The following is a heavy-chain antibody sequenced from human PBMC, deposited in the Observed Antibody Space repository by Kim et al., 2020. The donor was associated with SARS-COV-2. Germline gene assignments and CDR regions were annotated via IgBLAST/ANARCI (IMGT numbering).Heavy chain of an antibody. CDR2: ISYDGSNK. CDR3: AKQVVVVVAATNRRDYYGMDV. D-gene: IGHD2-15*01. V-gene: IGHV3-30*18. CDR1: GFTFSSYG. J-gene: IGHJ6*02. Sequence: GGSLRLSCAASGFTFSSYGMHWVRQAPGKGLEWVAVISYDGSNKYYADSVKGRFTISRDNSKNTLYLQMNSLRAEDTAVYYCAKQVVVVVAATNRRDYYGMDVRGQGTTVSVSS.